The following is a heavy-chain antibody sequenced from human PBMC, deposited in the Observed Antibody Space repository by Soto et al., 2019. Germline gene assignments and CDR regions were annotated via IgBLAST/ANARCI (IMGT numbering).Heavy chain of an antibody. CDR1: GYTFTSYG. J-gene: IGHJ6*02. Sequence: QVQLVQSGAEVKEPGASVKVSCKASGYTFTSYGISWVRQAPGQGPEWMGWISAYNGNTNYAQNLQGRVTMTTDTSTGTAYMELRSLRSDDTAVYYCARDRTLAAPGTTYYYDYGMDVWGQGTTVTASS. V-gene: IGHV1-18*04. D-gene: IGHD6-13*01. CDR3: ARDRTLAAPGTTYYYDYGMDV. CDR2: ISAYNGNT.